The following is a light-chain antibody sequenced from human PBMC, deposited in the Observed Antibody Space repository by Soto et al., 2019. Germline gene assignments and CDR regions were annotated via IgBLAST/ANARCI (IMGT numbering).Light chain of an antibody. CDR3: QQYSNWPSWT. CDR1: QSVDSPY. Sequence: EFVLTQSPGTLSLTPGERATLSCRASQSVDSPYLAWYQQKPGQAPRLLIYGASTRATGIPARFSGSGSGTEFTLTISSLQSEDFAVYYCQQYSNWPSWTFGQGTKVDIK. J-gene: IGKJ1*01. CDR2: GAS. V-gene: IGKV3-15*01.